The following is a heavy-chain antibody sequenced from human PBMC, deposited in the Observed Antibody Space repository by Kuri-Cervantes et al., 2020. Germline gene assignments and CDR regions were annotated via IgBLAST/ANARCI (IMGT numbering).Heavy chain of an antibody. Sequence: GESLKISCAASGFTFSSYSMNWVRQAPGKGLEWVSSISSSSSTIYYADSVKGRFTISRDNAKNSLYLQMNSLRAEDTALYYCAKDTHFDWLLGYYFDYWGQGTLVTVSS. CDR2: ISSSSSTI. CDR3: AKDTHFDWLLGYYFDY. V-gene: IGHV3-21*04. CDR1: GFTFSSYS. J-gene: IGHJ4*02. D-gene: IGHD3-9*01.